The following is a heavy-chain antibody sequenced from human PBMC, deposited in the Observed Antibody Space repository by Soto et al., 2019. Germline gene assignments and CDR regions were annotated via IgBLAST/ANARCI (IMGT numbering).Heavy chain of an antibody. CDR1: GFTFTSSA. D-gene: IGHD3-10*01. V-gene: IGHV1-58*01. J-gene: IGHJ3*02. CDR3: AADLASRGDDDAFDI. Sequence: GASVKVSCKASGFTFTSSAVQWVRQARGQRLEWIGWVVVGSGNTNYAQKFQERVTITRDMSTSTAYMELSSLRSEDTAVYYCAADLASRGDDDAFDIWGQGTMVTVSS. CDR2: VVVGSGNT.